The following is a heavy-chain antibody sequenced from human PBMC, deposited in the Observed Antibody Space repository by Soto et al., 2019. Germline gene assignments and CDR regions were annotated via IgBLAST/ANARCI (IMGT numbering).Heavy chain of an antibody. V-gene: IGHV2-70*04. J-gene: IGHJ5*02. CDR3: AKTGTDGSWFDP. CDR1: GFSLSTSGMR. CDR2: IDWDDDK. Sequence: GSGPTLVNPTQTLTLTCTFSGFSLSTSGMRVSWIRQPPGKALQWLARIDWDDDKFYTTSLRTRLTISKDTSKNQVVLTMTNMDPVDTATYYRAKTGTDGSWFDPWGQGTLVTVSS. D-gene: IGHD1-1*01.